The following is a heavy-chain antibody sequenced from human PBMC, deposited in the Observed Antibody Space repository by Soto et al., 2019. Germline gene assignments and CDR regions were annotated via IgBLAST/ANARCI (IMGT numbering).Heavy chain of an antibody. J-gene: IGHJ4*02. D-gene: IGHD5-18*01. CDR3: ARDDGGYSYGRRQYHLDS. CDR2: ISASGSI. CDR1: GFPFSSYN. V-gene: IGHV3-21*01. Sequence: EEQLVESGGGLVKPGGSLRLSCSASGFPFSSYNMNWVRQPPGKGLEWVASISASGSIYYADSMKGRFTISRDNAKNSLYLKMNSLRAEDTAVYYWARDDGGYSYGRRQYHLDSWGQGTLVTVSS.